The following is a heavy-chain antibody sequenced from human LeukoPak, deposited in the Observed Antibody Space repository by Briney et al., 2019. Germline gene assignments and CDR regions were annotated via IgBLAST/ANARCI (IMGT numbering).Heavy chain of an antibody. D-gene: IGHD2-2*02. J-gene: IGHJ4*02. CDR2: IWYDGSNK. V-gene: IGHV3-33*06. CDR1: GFTFSSYG. Sequence: PGRSLRLSCAASGFTFSSYGMHWVRQAPGKGLEWVAVIWYDGSNKYYADSVKGRFTISRDNSKNTLYLQMNSLRAEDTAVYYCAKTLSRDIVVVPADIGFDYWGQGTLVTVSS. CDR3: AKTLSRDIVVVPADIGFDY.